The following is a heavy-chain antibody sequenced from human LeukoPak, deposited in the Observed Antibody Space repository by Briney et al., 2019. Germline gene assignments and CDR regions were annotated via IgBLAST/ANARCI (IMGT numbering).Heavy chain of an antibody. CDR3: AKDSSSGWYYFDY. D-gene: IGHD6-13*01. Sequence: GGSLRLSCAASGFTLSSYAMSWVRQAPGKGLEWVSTISGGGSSTYSADSVKGRFTISRDNSKNTLFLQMNSLRAEDTAVYYCAKDSSSGWYYFDYWGQGTLVTVSS. V-gene: IGHV3-23*01. CDR1: GFTLSSYA. CDR2: ISGGGSST. J-gene: IGHJ4*02.